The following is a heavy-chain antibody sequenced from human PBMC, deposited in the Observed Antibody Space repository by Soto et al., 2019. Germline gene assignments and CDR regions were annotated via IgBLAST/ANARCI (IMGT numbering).Heavy chain of an antibody. CDR3: AGTSGSDDS. V-gene: IGHV3-21*01. D-gene: IGHD3-10*01. J-gene: IGHJ5*01. Sequence: EVQLVESRGGLVRPGGSLSLACAAAGFGFSCSNYYMNWIRQAPGKGLEWVSSISSSGHMTFYAPSVNGRFTISRDNGRNSLYLQMYSLRSEDTGVYFCAGTSGSDDSWGPGTLVTVSS. CDR2: ISSSGHMT. CDR1: GFGFSCSNYY.